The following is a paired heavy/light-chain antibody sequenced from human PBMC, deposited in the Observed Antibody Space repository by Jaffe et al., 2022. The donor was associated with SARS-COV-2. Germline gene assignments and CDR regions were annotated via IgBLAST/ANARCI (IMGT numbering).Light chain of an antibody. CDR2: DVS. CDR3: SSYASSSTLV. V-gene: IGLV2-14*01. CDR1: SRDVGGYAY. Sequence: QSALTQPASVSGSPGQSITISCTGSSRDVGGYAYVSWHQQHPGKVPKLIIYDVSNRPSGVSNRFSGSKSGNTASLTISGLQTDDEADYYCSSYASSSTLVFGTGTKVTV. J-gene: IGLJ1*01.
Heavy chain of an antibody. CDR3: ATGGGNYLED. V-gene: IGHV3-53*01. Sequence: EVQLVESGGGLIQPGGSLRLSCAASGFSISANFMNWVRQAPGKGLEWVSVIYRGGSTYYADPVRGRFTISRDNSKNTLYLQMSSLRAEDTAVYYCATGGGNYLEDWGQGTLVTVSS. J-gene: IGHJ4*02. D-gene: IGHD1-26*01. CDR1: GFSISANF. CDR2: IYRGGST.